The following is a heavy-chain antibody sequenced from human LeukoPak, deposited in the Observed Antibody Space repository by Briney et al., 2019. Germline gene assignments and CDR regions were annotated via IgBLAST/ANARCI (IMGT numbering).Heavy chain of an antibody. CDR2: IIPIFGTA. CDR3: ARAVYDFWSGYLYYFDY. J-gene: IGHJ4*02. Sequence: ASVKVSCKASGGTFSSYAISWVRQAPGQGLEWMGGIIPIFGTANYAQKFQGRVTITADESTSTAYMELSSLRSEDTAVYYCARAVYDFWSGYLYYFDYWGQGTLVTVSS. D-gene: IGHD3-3*01. V-gene: IGHV1-69*13. CDR1: GGTFSSYA.